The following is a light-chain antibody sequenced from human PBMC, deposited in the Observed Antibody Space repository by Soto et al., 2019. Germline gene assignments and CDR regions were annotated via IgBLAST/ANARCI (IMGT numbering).Light chain of an antibody. Sequence: TIMTHSPYTLSVSLWERATLSFMASQSLRSSLAWYQQKPGQAPRLLIYDASTRATGIPARFSGSGSGTDFTLTISGLQSEDFAVYYCQQYNNWPQTFGQGTKVDIK. CDR2: DAS. CDR1: QSLRSS. J-gene: IGKJ1*01. CDR3: QQYNNWPQT. V-gene: IGKV3-15*01.